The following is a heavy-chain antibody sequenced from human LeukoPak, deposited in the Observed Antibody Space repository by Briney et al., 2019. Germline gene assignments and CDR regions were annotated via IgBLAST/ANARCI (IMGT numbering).Heavy chain of an antibody. CDR3: ARHPYIAVAGTYYYYGMDV. V-gene: IGHV3-21*01. CDR1: GFTCSSYS. CDR2: ISSSSSYI. Sequence: GGSLRLSWAASGFTCSSYSMNWVRPGPGKGLEWVSSISSSSSYIYYADSVKGRFTISRDNAKNSLYLQMNSLRAEDTAVYYCARHPYIAVAGTYYYYGMDVWGQGTAVTVSS. J-gene: IGHJ6*02. D-gene: IGHD6-19*01.